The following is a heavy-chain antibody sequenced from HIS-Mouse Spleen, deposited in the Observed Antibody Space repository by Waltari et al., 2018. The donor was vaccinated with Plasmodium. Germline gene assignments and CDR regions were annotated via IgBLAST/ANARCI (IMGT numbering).Heavy chain of an antibody. D-gene: IGHD6-6*01. CDR2: ISGSSGSI. J-gene: IGHJ4*02. V-gene: IGHV3-9*01. CDR3: AKDILPSIAARLPDY. CDR1: GFTFDDHA. Sequence: EVQLVESGGGLVQPGRSLRLSCAASGFTFDDHAMHWVRQDPGKGRRGVSGISGSSGSIGYADSVKGRFTSSRDNAKNSLYLQMNSLRAEDTALYYCAKDILPSIAARLPDYWGQGTLVTVSS.